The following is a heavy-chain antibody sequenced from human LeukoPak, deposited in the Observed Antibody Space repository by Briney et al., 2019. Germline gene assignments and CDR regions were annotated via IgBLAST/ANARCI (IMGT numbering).Heavy chain of an antibody. CDR3: AKPRYDFWSGYTLDP. D-gene: IGHD3-3*01. J-gene: IGHJ5*02. CDR1: GYTFTGHY. Sequence: ASVKVSCKASGYTFTGHYMHWVRQAPGQGLEWMGWINPNSGGTNYAQKFQGRVTMTRDTSISTAYMELSRLRSDDTAVYYCAKPRYDFWSGYTLDPWGQGTLVTVSS. CDR2: INPNSGGT. V-gene: IGHV1-2*02.